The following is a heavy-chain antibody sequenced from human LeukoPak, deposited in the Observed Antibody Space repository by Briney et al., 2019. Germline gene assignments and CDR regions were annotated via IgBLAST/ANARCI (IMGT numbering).Heavy chain of an antibody. CDR3: ARGALVRYYFDY. D-gene: IGHD2-21*01. CDR1: GYTFTSYA. V-gene: IGHV1-69*13. CDR2: IIPIFGTA. Sequence: ASVKVSCKASGYTFTSYAISWVRQAPGQGLEWMGGIIPIFGTANYAQKFQGRVTITADESTSTAYMELSSLRSEDTAVYYCARGALVRYYFDYWGQGTLVTVSS. J-gene: IGHJ4*02.